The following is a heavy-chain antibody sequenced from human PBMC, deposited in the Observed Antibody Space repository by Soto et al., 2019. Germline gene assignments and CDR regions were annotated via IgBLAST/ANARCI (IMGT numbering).Heavy chain of an antibody. Sequence: QITLKESGPTLVKPTQTLTLTCTFSGFSLSTSGVGVGWIRQPPGKALEWLALIYWDDDKRYSPSLKSRLTIPQDTSKNQVVLTMTNMDPVDTATYYCAHRLAATGLFDYWGQGTLVTVSS. CDR1: GFSLSTSGVG. V-gene: IGHV2-5*02. J-gene: IGHJ4*02. D-gene: IGHD6-13*01. CDR2: IYWDDDK. CDR3: AHRLAATGLFDY.